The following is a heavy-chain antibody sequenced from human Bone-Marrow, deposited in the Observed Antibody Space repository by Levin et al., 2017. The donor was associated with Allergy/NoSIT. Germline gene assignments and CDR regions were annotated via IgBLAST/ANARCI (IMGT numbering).Heavy chain of an antibody. D-gene: IGHD2-15*01. CDR1: GGSISSSSYY. V-gene: IGHV4-39*01. CDR3: ARSGGTCYDY. J-gene: IGHJ4*02. CDR2: IHYSGNT. Sequence: PSETLSLTCTVSGGSISSSSYYWGWIRQPPGKGLEWIGNIHYSGNTYYNPSLKSRVTITVDTSKNQFSLKLSSVTAADTAVYYCARSGGTCYDYWVQGTLVTVSS.